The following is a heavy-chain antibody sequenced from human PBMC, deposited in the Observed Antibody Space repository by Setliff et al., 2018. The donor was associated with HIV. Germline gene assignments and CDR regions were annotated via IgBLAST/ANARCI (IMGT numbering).Heavy chain of an antibody. V-gene: IGHV1-69*10. CDR2: IIPIPGIA. J-gene: IGHJ3*02. D-gene: IGHD3-22*01. Sequence: SVKVSCKASGGTFSSYAISWVRRAPGQGLEWMGGIIPIPGIANYAQKFQGRVTITTDESTSTAYMELSSLRSEDTAVYYCARGVNYYDSSGYAPDAFDIWGQGTMVTVSS. CDR3: ARGVNYYDSSGYAPDAFDI. CDR1: GGTFSSYA.